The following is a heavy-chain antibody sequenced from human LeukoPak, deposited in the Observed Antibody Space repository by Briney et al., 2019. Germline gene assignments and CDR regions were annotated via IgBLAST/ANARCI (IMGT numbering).Heavy chain of an antibody. CDR3: ARVKSSGTYSLGAFDI. CDR2: INPSGGST. D-gene: IGHD1-26*01. Sequence: ASVKVSCKASGYTFTGYYMHWVRQAPGQGLEWMGIINPSGGSTSYAQKFQGRVTMTRDTSTSTVYMELSSLRSEDTAVYYCARVKSSGTYSLGAFDIWGQGTMVTVSS. V-gene: IGHV1-46*01. CDR1: GYTFTGYY. J-gene: IGHJ3*02.